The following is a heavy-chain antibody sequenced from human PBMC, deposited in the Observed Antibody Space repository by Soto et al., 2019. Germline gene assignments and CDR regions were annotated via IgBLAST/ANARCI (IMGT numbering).Heavy chain of an antibody. Sequence: PGGSLILSCAASGFTFSNAWMSWVRQAPGKGLGWVGRIKSKTDGGTTDYAAPVKGRFTISRDDSKNTLYLQMNSLKTEDTAVYYCTTRQTLGFYYYYGMDVWGPGTTVTVSS. CDR1: GFTFSNAW. CDR2: IKSKTDGGTT. D-gene: IGHD6-25*01. V-gene: IGHV3-15*01. CDR3: TTRQTLGFYYYYGMDV. J-gene: IGHJ6*02.